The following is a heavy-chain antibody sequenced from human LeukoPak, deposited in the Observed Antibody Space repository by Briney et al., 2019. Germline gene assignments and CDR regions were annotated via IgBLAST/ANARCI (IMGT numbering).Heavy chain of an antibody. Sequence: ASVKVSCKASGYTFTGYYMHWVRQAPGQGLEWMGWINPNSGGTNYAQKFQGRVTMTRDTSISTAYMELSRLRSDDTAVYYCARDCNNGVCYQYWGQGTLVTVSS. CDR1: GYTFTGYY. CDR3: ARDCNNGVCYQY. CDR2: INPNSGGT. V-gene: IGHV1-2*02. D-gene: IGHD2-8*01. J-gene: IGHJ4*02.